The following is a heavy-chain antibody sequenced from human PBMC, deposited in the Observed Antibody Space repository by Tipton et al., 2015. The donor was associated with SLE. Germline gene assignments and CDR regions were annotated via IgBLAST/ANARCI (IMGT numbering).Heavy chain of an antibody. Sequence: LSCTVSGGSISSSSYYWSWIRQPPGKGLEWIGYIYYSGSTNYNPSLKSRVTISPDTSNNQVSLKLSSVTAADTAVYYCTRAVGTGYYYYMDVWGKGTTVTVSS. CDR2: IYYSGST. CDR3: TRAVGTGYYYYMDV. J-gene: IGHJ6*03. V-gene: IGHV4-61*01. D-gene: IGHD2-21*02. CDR1: GGSISSSSYY.